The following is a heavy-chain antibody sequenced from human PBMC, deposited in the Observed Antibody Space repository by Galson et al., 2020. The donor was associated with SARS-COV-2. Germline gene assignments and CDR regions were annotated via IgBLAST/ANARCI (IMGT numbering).Heavy chain of an antibody. Sequence: NSGGSLRLSCAASGFTFSSYSMNWVRQAPGKGLEWVSSISSSSYIYYADSVKGRFTISRDNAKNSLYLQMNSLRAEDTAVYYCARDWGYDYGSSTYWNWGQGTLVTVSS. J-gene: IGHJ4*02. CDR1: GFTFSSYS. D-gene: IGHD4-17*01. V-gene: IGHV3-21*01. CDR2: ISSSSYI. CDR3: ARDWGYDYGSSTYWN.